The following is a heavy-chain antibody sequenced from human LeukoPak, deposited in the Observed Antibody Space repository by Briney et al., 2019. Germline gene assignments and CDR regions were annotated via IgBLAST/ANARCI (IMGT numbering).Heavy chain of an antibody. CDR3: AKDPRYCSSTSCYPDY. J-gene: IGHJ4*02. V-gene: IGHV3-23*01. D-gene: IGHD2-2*01. Sequence: GGSLRLSCAASGFTFSCYAMSWVRQAPGKGLKWVSAISGSGGSTYYADSVKGRFTISRDNSKNTLYLQMNSLRAEDTAVYYCAKDPRYCSSTSCYPDYWGQGTLVTVSS. CDR2: ISGSGGST. CDR1: GFTFSCYA.